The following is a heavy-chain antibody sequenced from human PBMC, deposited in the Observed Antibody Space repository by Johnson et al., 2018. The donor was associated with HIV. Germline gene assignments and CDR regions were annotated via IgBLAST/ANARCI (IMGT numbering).Heavy chain of an antibody. CDR1: GFSFSDYW. CDR2: INQDGSEK. V-gene: IGHV3-7*01. Sequence: VQLVESGGGLVKPGGSLRLSCTASGFSFSDYWMTWVRQAPGKGLEWVANINQDGSEKYYVDSMKGRFTIYRDNPKNSLYLQINSLRAEDTAVYYCAREGTSEPLHRIYDYGDYPTFDIWGRGTMVTVSS. D-gene: IGHD4-17*01. CDR3: AREGTSEPLHRIYDYGDYPTFDI. J-gene: IGHJ3*02.